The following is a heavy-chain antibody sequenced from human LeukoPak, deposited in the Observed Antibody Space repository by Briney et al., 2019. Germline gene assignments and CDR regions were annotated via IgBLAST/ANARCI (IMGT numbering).Heavy chain of an antibody. J-gene: IGHJ4*02. CDR1: GYTFTSYG. CDR3: ARGPLSPKRYNWNDY. Sequence: ASVKVSCKASGYTFTSYGISWVRQAPGQGLEWMGWISAYNGNTNYAQKLQGRVTMTTDTSTSTAYMELRSLRSEDTAVYYCARGPLSPKRYNWNDYWGQGTLVTVSS. V-gene: IGHV1-18*01. CDR2: ISAYNGNT. D-gene: IGHD1-20*01.